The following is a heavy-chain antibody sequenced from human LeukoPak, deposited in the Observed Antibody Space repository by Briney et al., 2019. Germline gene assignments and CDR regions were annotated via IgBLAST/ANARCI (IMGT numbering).Heavy chain of an antibody. J-gene: IGHJ4*02. V-gene: IGHV1-18*01. CDR1: GYIFTMDG. D-gene: IGHD3-10*01. CDR3: ASGEWQVLNVNHDF. CDR2: MSARNGNK. Sequence: ASVTVSCKAAGYIFTMDGVSWVRQAAGQGREWVGWMSARNGNKNYAHKVKSRVTMTTDTSTNTTSMDPRSLRSDDPAVYYCASGEWQVLNVNHDFWGQGTLVTVSS.